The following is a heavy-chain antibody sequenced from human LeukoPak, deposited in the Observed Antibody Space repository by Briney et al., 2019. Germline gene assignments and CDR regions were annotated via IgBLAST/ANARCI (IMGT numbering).Heavy chain of an antibody. J-gene: IGHJ5*02. CDR2: IYPGDSDT. CDR1: GCIFTSYW. V-gene: IGHV5-51*01. D-gene: IGHD6-13*01. CDR3: ARHLRGSIAAAGTFDP. Sequence: SAESLQISSKGAGCIFTSYWSVWVRQMPGKGLEWMVIIYPGDSDTRYSPSFQGQVTISADKSISTAYLQWSSLKASDTAMYYCARHLRGSIAAAGTFDPWGQGTLVTVSS.